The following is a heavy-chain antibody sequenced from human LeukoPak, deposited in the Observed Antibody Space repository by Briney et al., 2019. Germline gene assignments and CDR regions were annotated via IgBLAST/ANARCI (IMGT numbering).Heavy chain of an antibody. CDR1: GGSISNYY. Sequence: SETLSLTCTVSGGSISNYYWSWIRQPAGKGLEWIGRIYTSGSTGYNPSLKSRVTISVDTSKNQFSLKLTSVTAADTAVYYCARGSLIGYCSGTSCYPAALDIWGQGTMVTVSS. CDR3: ARGSLIGYCSGTSCYPAALDI. J-gene: IGHJ3*02. V-gene: IGHV4-4*07. CDR2: IYTSGST. D-gene: IGHD2-2*01.